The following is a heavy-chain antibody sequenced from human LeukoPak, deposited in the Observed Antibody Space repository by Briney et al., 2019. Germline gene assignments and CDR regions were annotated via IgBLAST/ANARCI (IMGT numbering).Heavy chain of an antibody. Sequence: PSETLSLTCSVSGGSMNSYYWSWIRQSPGKGLEWIGYIYYSGSTNYNPSLKSRVTISVDTSKNQFSLKLSSVTAADTAVYYCARDFSAFYWYLDLWGRGTLVTVSS. CDR3: ARDFSAFYWYLDL. CDR1: GGSMNSYY. D-gene: IGHD6-25*01. CDR2: IYYSGST. V-gene: IGHV4-59*01. J-gene: IGHJ2*01.